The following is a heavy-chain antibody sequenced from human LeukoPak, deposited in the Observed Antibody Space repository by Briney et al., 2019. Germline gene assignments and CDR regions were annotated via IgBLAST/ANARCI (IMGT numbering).Heavy chain of an antibody. CDR3: ARSSITMVRGPAGDCGY. J-gene: IGHJ4*02. V-gene: IGHV1-2*02. Sequence: ASVKVSCKASGYTFTGYYMRWVRQAPGQGLEWMGWINPNSGGTNYAQKFQGRVTMTRDTSISTAYMELSRLRSDDTAVYYCARSSITMVRGPAGDCGYWGQGTLVTVSS. CDR2: INPNSGGT. D-gene: IGHD3-10*01. CDR1: GYTFTGYY.